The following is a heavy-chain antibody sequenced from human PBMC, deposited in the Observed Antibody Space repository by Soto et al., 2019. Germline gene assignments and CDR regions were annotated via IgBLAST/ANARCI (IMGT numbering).Heavy chain of an antibody. J-gene: IGHJ4*02. V-gene: IGHV1-18*01. CDR1: GYTFTSYG. Sequence: ASVKVSCKASGYTFTSYGISWVRQAPGQGLEWMGWISAYNGNTNYAQKLQGRVTMTTDTSTSTAYMELRSLRSDDTAVYYCARVRVHGFGEPLNPFDYWGQGTLVTVSS. CDR2: ISAYNGNT. D-gene: IGHD3-10*01. CDR3: ARVRVHGFGEPLNPFDY.